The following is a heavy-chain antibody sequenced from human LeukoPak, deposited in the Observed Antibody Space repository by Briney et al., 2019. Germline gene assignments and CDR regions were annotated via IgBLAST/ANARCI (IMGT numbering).Heavy chain of an antibody. J-gene: IGHJ6*02. V-gene: IGHV3-30*03. CDR1: GFTFSSYG. Sequence: PGRSLRLSCAASGFTFSSYGMHWVRQAPGKGLEWVAVISYDGSNKYYADSVKGRFTISRDNSKNSLYLQMNSLRAEDTAVYYCVRDIDVWGQGTTVTVPS. CDR3: VRDIDV. CDR2: ISYDGSNK.